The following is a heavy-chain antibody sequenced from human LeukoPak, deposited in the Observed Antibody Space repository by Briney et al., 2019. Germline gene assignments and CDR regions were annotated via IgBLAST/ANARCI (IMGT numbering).Heavy chain of an antibody. J-gene: IGHJ3*02. CDR1: GGSISSYY. CDR3: ARDLEYSSSTNAFDI. V-gene: IGHV4-4*07. CDR2: IYTSGST. Sequence: SETLSLTCTVSGGSISSYYWSWIRQPAGKGLEWIWRIYTSGSTNYNPSLKSRVTISVDKSKNQFSLKLSSVTAADTAVYYCARDLEYSSSTNAFDIWGQGTMVTVSS. D-gene: IGHD6-6*01.